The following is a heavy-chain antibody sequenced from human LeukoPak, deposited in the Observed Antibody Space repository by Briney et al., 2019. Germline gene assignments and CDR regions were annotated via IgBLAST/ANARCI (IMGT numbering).Heavy chain of an antibody. Sequence: SQTLSLTCATSGDSVSSNSAAWNWIRQSPSRGLEWLGRTYYRSKWNNDYAVSVKSRIAINPDTSKNQFSLQLNSVTPEDTAVYYCARKPAPGQNWLDPWGQGTLVTVSS. J-gene: IGHJ5*02. CDR3: ARKPAPGQNWLDP. CDR2: TYYRSKWNN. CDR1: GDSVSSNSAA. D-gene: IGHD6-13*01. V-gene: IGHV6-1*01.